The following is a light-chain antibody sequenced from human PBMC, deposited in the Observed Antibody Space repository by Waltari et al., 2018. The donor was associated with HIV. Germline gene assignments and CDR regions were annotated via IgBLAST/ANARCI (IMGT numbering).Light chain of an antibody. CDR3: QQYYTLRST. J-gene: IGKJ4*01. Sequence: DIVMTQSPDSLAVSLGASATVTCTSSRTVLYNRNYLAWYQQKPGQAPKVLIYWASTRAFGVPDRFSGSGSGTDFSLTISRVQADDVAIYYCQQYYTLRSTFGGGTKIEI. CDR1: RTVLYNRNY. V-gene: IGKV4-1*01. CDR2: WAS.